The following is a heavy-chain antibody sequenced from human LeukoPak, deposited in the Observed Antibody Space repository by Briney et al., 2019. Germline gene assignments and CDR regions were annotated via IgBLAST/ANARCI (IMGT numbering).Heavy chain of an antibody. J-gene: IGHJ4*02. Sequence: GGSLRLSCAGSGFTLSNSWMGWVRQAPGKGLEWVAHIKLNGGGKDYAGSVKGRFTISRDDAKNSVYLEINSLRAEDTAVYYCARDADGHFDSWGQGTLVTVSS. CDR3: ARDADGHFDS. V-gene: IGHV3-7*01. CDR2: IKLNGGGK. CDR1: GFTLSNSW. D-gene: IGHD5-24*01.